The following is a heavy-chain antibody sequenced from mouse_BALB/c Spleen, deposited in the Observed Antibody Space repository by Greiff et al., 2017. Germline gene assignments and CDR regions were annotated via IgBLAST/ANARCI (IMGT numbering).Heavy chain of an antibody. Sequence: EVQLVESGGGLVKPGGSLKLSCAASGFTFSSYTMSWVRQTPEKRLEWVATISSGGSYTYYPDSVKGRCTISRDNAKNTLYLQMSSLKSEDTAMYYCTREGGSSYYFDYWGQGTTLTVSS. CDR1: GFTFSSYT. CDR3: TREGGSSYYFDY. V-gene: IGHV5-6-4*01. CDR2: ISSGGSYT. J-gene: IGHJ2*01. D-gene: IGHD1-1*01.